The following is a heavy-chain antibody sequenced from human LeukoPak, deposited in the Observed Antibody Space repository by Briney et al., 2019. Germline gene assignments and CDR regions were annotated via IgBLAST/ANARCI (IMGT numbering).Heavy chain of an antibody. CDR2: INHSGST. J-gene: IGHJ5*02. CDR1: GGSISSYY. CDR3: VNWNYSGNWFDP. V-gene: IGHV4-34*01. D-gene: IGHD1-7*01. Sequence: SETLSLTCTVSGGSISSYYWSWIRQPPGKGLEWIGEINHSGSTNYNPSLKSRVTISVDTSKNQFSLKLSSVTAANTAVYYCVNWNYSGNWFDPWGQGTLVTVSS.